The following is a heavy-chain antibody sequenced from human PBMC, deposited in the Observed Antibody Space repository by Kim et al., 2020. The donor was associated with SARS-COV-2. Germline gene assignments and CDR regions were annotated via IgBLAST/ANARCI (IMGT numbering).Heavy chain of an antibody. Sequence: SETLSLTCTVSGGSISSSSYYWGWIRQPPGKGLEWIGSIYYSGSTYYNPSLKSRVTISVDTSKNQFSLKLSSVTAADTAVYYCARRGGGIVVVPAALFDYWGQGTLVTVSS. CDR1: GGSISSSSYY. V-gene: IGHV4-39*01. J-gene: IGHJ4*02. D-gene: IGHD2-2*01. CDR2: IYYSGST. CDR3: ARRGGGIVVVPAALFDY.